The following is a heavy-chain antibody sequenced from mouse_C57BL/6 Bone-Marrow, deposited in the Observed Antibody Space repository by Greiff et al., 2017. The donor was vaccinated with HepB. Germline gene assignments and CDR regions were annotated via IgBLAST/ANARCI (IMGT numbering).Heavy chain of an antibody. Sequence: VQLQQSGAELARPGASVKMSCKASGYTFTSYTMHWVKQRPGQGLEWIGYINPSSGYTKYNQKFKDKATLTADKSSSTAYMQLSSLTSEDSAVYYCARERNYGSSYVDYWGQGTTLTVSS. CDR2: INPSSGYT. J-gene: IGHJ2*01. V-gene: IGHV1-4*01. CDR1: GYTFTSYT. CDR3: ARERNYGSSYVDY. D-gene: IGHD1-1*01.